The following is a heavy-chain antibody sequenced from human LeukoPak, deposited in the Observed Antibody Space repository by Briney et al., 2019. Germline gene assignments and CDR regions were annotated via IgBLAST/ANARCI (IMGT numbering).Heavy chain of an antibody. D-gene: IGHD1-14*01. Sequence: GESLKISCKGSGYSFSTYWIGWVRQMPGKGLEWMGSIYPGDSDTRYSPSFQGQVTISADKSISTAYLQWGSLKASDTAMYYCARRAEAAEYFHHWGQGTLVTVSS. CDR3: ARRAEAAEYFHH. V-gene: IGHV5-51*01. CDR1: GYSFSTYW. CDR2: IYPGDSDT. J-gene: IGHJ1*01.